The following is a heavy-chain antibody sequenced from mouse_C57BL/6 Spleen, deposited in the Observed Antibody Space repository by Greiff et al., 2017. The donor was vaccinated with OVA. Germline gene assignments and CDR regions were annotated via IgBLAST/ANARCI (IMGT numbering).Heavy chain of an antibody. Sequence: VQLQQPGAELVRPGSSVKLSCKASGYTFTSYWMDWVKQRPGQGLEWIGNIYPYDSETHYNQKFKDKATLTVDNSSSTAYMQLSSLTSEDSAVYYCSRSSNSLFAYWGQVTLVTVSA. CDR1: GYTFTSYW. D-gene: IGHD2-5*01. J-gene: IGHJ3*01. CDR2: IYPYDSET. V-gene: IGHV1-61*01. CDR3: SRSSNSLFAY.